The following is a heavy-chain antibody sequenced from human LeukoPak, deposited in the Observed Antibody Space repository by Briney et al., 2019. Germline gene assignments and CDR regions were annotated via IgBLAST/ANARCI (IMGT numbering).Heavy chain of an antibody. CDR1: GFTFNNYA. CDR3: AKIVVPFAEDAFDI. CDR2: ISGSGGGT. D-gene: IGHD2-2*01. Sequence: GGSLRLSCAASGFTFNNYAMSWVRQAPGKGLEWVSGISGSGGGTYYADSVKGRFTIYRDNSKNTLYLQMNSLRAEDTAIYYCAKIVVPFAEDAFDIWGQGTMVTVSS. J-gene: IGHJ3*02. V-gene: IGHV3-23*01.